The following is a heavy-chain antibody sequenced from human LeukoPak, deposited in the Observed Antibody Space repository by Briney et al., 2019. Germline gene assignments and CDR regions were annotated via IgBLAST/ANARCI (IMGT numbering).Heavy chain of an antibody. CDR2: ISYDGSNK. J-gene: IGHJ4*02. D-gene: IGHD2-15*01. CDR3: ARGRYCSGGSCYLPPPNLFDY. Sequence: SGGSLRLSCAASGFTFSSYAMHWVRQAPGKGLEWVAVISYDGSNKYYADSVKGRFTLSRDNSKNTLYLQMNSLRAEDTAVYYCARGRYCSGGSCYLPPPNLFDYWGQGTLVTVSS. CDR1: GFTFSSYA. V-gene: IGHV3-30-3*01.